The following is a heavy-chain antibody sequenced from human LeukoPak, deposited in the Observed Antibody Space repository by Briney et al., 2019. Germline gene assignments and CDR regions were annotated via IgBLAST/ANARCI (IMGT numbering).Heavy chain of an antibody. V-gene: IGHV1-69*15. CDR2: IIPIFGTA. Sequence: GSSVKVSCKASGGTFSSYAISWVRQAPGQGLEWMGRIIPIFGTANYAQKFQGRVTITADESTSTAYMELSSLRSEDTAVYYCAGNSEQWLVPARGFDYWGQGTLVTVSS. CDR1: GGTFSSYA. CDR3: AGNSEQWLVPARGFDY. D-gene: IGHD6-19*01. J-gene: IGHJ4*02.